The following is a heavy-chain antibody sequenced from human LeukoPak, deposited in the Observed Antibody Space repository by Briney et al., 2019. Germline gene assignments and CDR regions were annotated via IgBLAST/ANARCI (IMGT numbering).Heavy chain of an antibody. J-gene: IGHJ4*02. D-gene: IGHD4-17*01. V-gene: IGHV3-21*01. CDR3: ARDNDYGVDY. CDR1: GFTYSSYS. Sequence: GGSLRLSCAASGFTYSSYSLNWVRQVPGKGLEWVSYISSSSSYRYYADSVKGRFTISRDNAKNSLYLQMDGLRAEDTAVYYCARDNDYGVDYWGQGTLVTVSS. CDR2: ISSSSSYR.